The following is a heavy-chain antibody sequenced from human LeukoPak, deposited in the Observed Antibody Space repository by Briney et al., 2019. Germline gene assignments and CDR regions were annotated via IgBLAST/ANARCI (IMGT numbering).Heavy chain of an antibody. V-gene: IGHV4-34*01. CDR1: GGSFSGYY. J-gene: IGHJ5*02. Sequence: SETLSLTCGVYGGSFSGYYWSWIRQPPGKGLELIGDINHSGRTNYNPSLKSRVTISVDTSKNQYSLKLSSVTAADTAVYYCARSPLTGNYGDWFDPWGQGTLVIVSS. CDR2: INHSGRT. D-gene: IGHD3-9*01. CDR3: ARSPLTGNYGDWFDP.